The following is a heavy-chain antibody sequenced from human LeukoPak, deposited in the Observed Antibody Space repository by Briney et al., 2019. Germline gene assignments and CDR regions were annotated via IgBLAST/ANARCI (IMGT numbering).Heavy chain of an antibody. D-gene: IGHD6-13*01. Sequence: GGSLRLSCAASGFTFSSYGMHWVRQAPGKGLEWVAFIRYDGSNKYYADSVKGRFTISRDNSKNTLYLQMNSLRAEDTAVYYCARAQGSAAAGLHFDYWGQGTLVTVSS. CDR1: GFTFSSYG. J-gene: IGHJ4*02. CDR2: IRYDGSNK. CDR3: ARAQGSAAAGLHFDY. V-gene: IGHV3-30*02.